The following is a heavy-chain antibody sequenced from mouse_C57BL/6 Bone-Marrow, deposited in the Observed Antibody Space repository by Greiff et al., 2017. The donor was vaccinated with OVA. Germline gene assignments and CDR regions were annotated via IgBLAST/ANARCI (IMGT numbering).Heavy chain of an antibody. Sequence: QVQLKQSGPELVKPGASVKISCKASGYAFSSSWMNWVKQRPGKGLEWIGRIYPGDGDTNYNGKFKGKATLTADKSSSTAYMQLSSLTSEDSAVYFCARLYDGYYDWYFDVWGTGTTVTVSS. CDR3: ARLYDGYYDWYFDV. CDR1: GYAFSSSW. D-gene: IGHD2-3*01. CDR2: IYPGDGDT. J-gene: IGHJ1*03. V-gene: IGHV1-82*01.